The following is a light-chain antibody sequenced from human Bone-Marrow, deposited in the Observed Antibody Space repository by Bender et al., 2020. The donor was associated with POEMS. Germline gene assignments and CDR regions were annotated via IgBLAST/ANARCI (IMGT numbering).Light chain of an antibody. J-gene: IGLJ3*02. Sequence: QSALTQPRSVSGSPGQSVTISCTGTSSDVGGYNYVSWYQQHPGKVPKLMVYDVSNRPSGVSNRFSGSKSGNTASLTISGLQAEDEANYYCSSYRSGSTLWVFGGGTKLTVL. CDR2: DVS. CDR1: SSDVGGYNY. V-gene: IGLV2-14*03. CDR3: SSYRSGSTLWV.